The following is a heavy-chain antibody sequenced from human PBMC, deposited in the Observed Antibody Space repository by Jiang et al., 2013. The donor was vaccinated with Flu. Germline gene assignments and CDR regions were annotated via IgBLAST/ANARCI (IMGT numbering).Heavy chain of an antibody. J-gene: IGHJ5*02. CDR2: INAGNGNT. Sequence: GAEVKKPGASVKVSCKASGYTFTSYATHWVRQAPGQRLEWMGWINAGNGNTKYSQKFQGRVTITRDTSASTAYMELSSLRSEDTAVYYCARVYYDFWSGPDPWPPNWFDPWGQGTLVTVSS. CDR3: ARVYYDFWSGPDPWPPNWFDP. CDR1: GYTFTSYA. V-gene: IGHV1-3*01. D-gene: IGHD3-3*01.